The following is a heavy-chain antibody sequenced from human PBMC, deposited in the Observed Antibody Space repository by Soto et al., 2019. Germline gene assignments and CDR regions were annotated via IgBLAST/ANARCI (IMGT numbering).Heavy chain of an antibody. D-gene: IGHD3-16*01. CDR3: ALNPVLIPANPYFDY. V-gene: IGHV5-10-1*01. CDR1: GYSFTSYW. Sequence: GESLKISCKGSGYSFTSYWITWVRQLPAKGPEWVGRIDPSDSYTDYSPSFQGHVTISADKSISTAYLQWSSLKASDTAMYYCALNPVLIPANPYFDYWGRGTLVTVS. J-gene: IGHJ4*01. CDR2: IDPSDSYT.